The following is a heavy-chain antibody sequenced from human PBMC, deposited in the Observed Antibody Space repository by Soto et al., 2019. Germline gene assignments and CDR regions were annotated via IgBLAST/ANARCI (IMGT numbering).Heavy chain of an antibody. J-gene: IGHJ5*02. CDR2: IYYTGST. V-gene: IGHV4-61*08. D-gene: IGHD2-21*01. CDR1: GGSISSGGYY. Sequence: SETLSLTCTVSGGSISSGGYYWSWIRQHPGKGLEWIGYIYYTGSTVYNPSFKSRVTISVDTSKNQFSLKVNSVTAADTAVYYCARRAVVAVTGSLDNWLDPWGQGILVTVSS. CDR3: ARRAVVAVTGSLDNWLDP.